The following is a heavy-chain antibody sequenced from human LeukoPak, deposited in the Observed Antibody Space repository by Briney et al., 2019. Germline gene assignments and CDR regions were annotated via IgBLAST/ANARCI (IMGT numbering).Heavy chain of an antibody. J-gene: IGHJ4*02. Sequence: GGSLRLSCAASGFTFSSYGMHWVRQAPGKGLEWVAVISYDGNNKYYADSVKGRFTISRDNAKNSLYLQMNSLRAEDTAVYYCARDRGYCSGGTCYTVLDYWGQGTLVTVSS. CDR2: ISYDGNNK. CDR1: GFTFSSYG. V-gene: IGHV3-30*03. CDR3: ARDRGYCSGGTCYTVLDY. D-gene: IGHD2-15*01.